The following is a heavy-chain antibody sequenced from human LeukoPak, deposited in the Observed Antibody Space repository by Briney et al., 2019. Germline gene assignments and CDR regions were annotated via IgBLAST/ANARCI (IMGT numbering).Heavy chain of an antibody. CDR1: GYTFTSYA. Sequence: ASVKVSCKASGYTFTSYAMNWVRQAPGQGLEWMGRINTNTGNQTYAQGFTGQFVFSLDTSVSTAYLQISSLKAEETAVYYCARNSIFGVVWDWGQGTLVTVSS. J-gene: IGHJ4*02. V-gene: IGHV7-4-1*02. CDR3: ARNSIFGVVWD. D-gene: IGHD3-3*01. CDR2: INTNTGNQ.